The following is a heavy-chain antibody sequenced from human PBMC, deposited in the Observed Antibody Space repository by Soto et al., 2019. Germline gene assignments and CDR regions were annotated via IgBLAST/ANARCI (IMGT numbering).Heavy chain of an antibody. V-gene: IGHV4-34*01. CDR1: GGSFSGYY. CDR2: INQSGST. Sequence: QVQLQQWGAGLLKPSETLSLTCTVSGGSFSGYYWSWIRQPPGKGLEWIGEINQSGSTNYNPSLKGRVITSVDTSKGQLALKLSSVTAADTAVYYCARYSTAQWGLGFMAFDIWGQGTMVTVSS. D-gene: IGHD1-26*01. J-gene: IGHJ3*02. CDR3: ARYSTAQWGLGFMAFDI.